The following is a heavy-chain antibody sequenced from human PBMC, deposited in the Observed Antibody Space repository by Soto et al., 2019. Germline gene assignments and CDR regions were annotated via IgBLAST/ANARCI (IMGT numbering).Heavy chain of an antibody. D-gene: IGHD3-16*02. CDR1: GGSISSGGYY. J-gene: IGHJ6*02. CDR2: IYYSGST. Sequence: SETLSLTCTVSGGSISSGGYYWSWIRQHPGRGLEWIGYIYYSGSTYYNPSLKSRVTISVDTSKNQFSLKLSSVTAADTAVYYCAAVFGGYTPYYYYYGMDVWGQGTTVTVSS. V-gene: IGHV4-31*03. CDR3: AAVFGGYTPYYYYYGMDV.